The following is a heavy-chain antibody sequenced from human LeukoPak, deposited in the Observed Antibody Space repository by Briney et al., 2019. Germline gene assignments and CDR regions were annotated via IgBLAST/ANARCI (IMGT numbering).Heavy chain of an antibody. D-gene: IGHD1-26*01. CDR2: INHSGST. Sequence: PSETLSLTCAVYGGSFSGYYWSWIRQPPGKGLEWIGKINHSGSTNYNPSLKSRVTISVDTSKNQFSLKLSSVTAADTAVYYCARGRAGSYLKWFDPWGQGTLVTVSS. V-gene: IGHV4-34*01. CDR3: ARGRAGSYLKWFDP. J-gene: IGHJ5*02. CDR1: GGSFSGYY.